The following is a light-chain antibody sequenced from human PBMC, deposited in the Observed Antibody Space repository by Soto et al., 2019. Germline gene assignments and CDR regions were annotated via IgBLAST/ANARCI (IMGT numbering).Light chain of an antibody. CDR3: QQYGSSGT. CDR1: QSVRSN. V-gene: IGKV3-20*01. CDR2: GAS. Sequence: ETVMTQSPATLPVSPGERVTLSCRASQSVRSNLAWYQQKPGQAPRLLIYGASSRATGIPDRFSGSGSGTDFTLTISRLEPEDFAVYYCQQYGSSGTFGQGTKVDIK. J-gene: IGKJ1*01.